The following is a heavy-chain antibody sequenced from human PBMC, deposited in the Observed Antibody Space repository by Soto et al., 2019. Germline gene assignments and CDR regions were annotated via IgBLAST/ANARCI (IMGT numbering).Heavy chain of an antibody. V-gene: IGHV3-11*01. Sequence: QVQLVESGGGLVKPGGSLRLSCAASGFTFSDYYMSWIRQAPGQGPEWVSYISSSGSTIYYADSVKGRFTISRDNAKNSLYLQMNSLIAEETAVYYWAGGQSSPVYYYYMDVWGKGTTVTVSS. J-gene: IGHJ6*03. D-gene: IGHD3-16*01. CDR2: ISSSGSTI. CDR1: GFTFSDYY. CDR3: AGGQSSPVYYYYMDV.